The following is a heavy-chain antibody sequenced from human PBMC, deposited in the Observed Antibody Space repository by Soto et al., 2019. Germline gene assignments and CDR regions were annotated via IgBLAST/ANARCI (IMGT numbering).Heavy chain of an antibody. CDR2: ISGSGGGT. V-gene: IGHV3-23*01. D-gene: IGHD1-1*01. CDR3: AKFGMATTKRSPPYYIDY. Sequence: GVLRVSCAACGFTFGSYAMIWVRQAPGKGLEWVSSISGSGGGTYYAESVKGRFTFSRDNSKNTLYLKMNSLRAEDTAVYYCAKFGMATTKRSPPYYIDYWGQGALVTVHS. J-gene: IGHJ4*02. CDR1: GFTFGSYA.